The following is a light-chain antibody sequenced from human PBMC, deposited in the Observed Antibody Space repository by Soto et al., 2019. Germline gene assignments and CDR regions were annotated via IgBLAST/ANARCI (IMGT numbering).Light chain of an antibody. Sequence: QSVLTQPPSASGTPGQRVTISCSGSSSNIGSNYVYWYQQLPGTAPKLLIYRNNHRPSGVPDRVSGSKSGTSGSLAISGLRSEDEADYYCAAWDDSLSGGVVFGGGTKLTVL. V-gene: IGLV1-47*01. CDR2: RNN. CDR3: AAWDDSLSGGVV. CDR1: SSNIGSNY. J-gene: IGLJ2*01.